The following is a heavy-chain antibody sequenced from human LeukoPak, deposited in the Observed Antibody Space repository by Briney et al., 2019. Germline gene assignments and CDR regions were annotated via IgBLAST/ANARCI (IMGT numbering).Heavy chain of an antibody. J-gene: IGHJ4*02. D-gene: IGHD6-13*01. V-gene: IGHV1-69*06. Sequence: GASVKVSCKASGGTFSSYAISWVRQAPGQGLEWMGGIIPIFGTANYAQKFQGRVTITADKSTSTAYMELSSLRSEDTAVYYCARVSYNSSLAFDYWGQGTLVTVSS. CDR3: ARVSYNSSLAFDY. CDR1: GGTFSSYA. CDR2: IIPIFGTA.